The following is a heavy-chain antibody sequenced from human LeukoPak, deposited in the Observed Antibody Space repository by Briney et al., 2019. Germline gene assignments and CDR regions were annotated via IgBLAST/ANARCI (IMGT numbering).Heavy chain of an antibody. CDR3: ARSSYYSGADAFDI. Sequence: TSGTLSLTCAVSGASISSSNWLSWVRQPPGKGLEWIGEIYHSGSTNYNPSLKSRVTISLDTSKNQFSLNLSSVTAADTAVHYCARSSYYSGADAFDIWGQGTMVNIFS. CDR1: GASISSSNW. CDR2: IYHSGST. J-gene: IGHJ3*02. V-gene: IGHV4-4*02. D-gene: IGHD3-10*01.